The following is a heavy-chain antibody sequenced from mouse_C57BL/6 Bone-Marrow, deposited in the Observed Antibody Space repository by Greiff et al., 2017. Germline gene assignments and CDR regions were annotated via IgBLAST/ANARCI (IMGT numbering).Heavy chain of an antibody. CDR1: GFSLTSYG. J-gene: IGHJ4*01. V-gene: IGHV2-9*01. CDR2: IWGGGSR. Sequence: QVQLKEPGPGLVAPSQSLSITCTVSGFSLTSYGVDWVRQPPGKGLEWLGVIWGGGSRNYYSALMSKLSISQVNSKCQVFLKMNSLQTDDTAMYFCAKGRGYAVDYWGQGTSVTVTS. CDR3: AKGRGYAVDY.